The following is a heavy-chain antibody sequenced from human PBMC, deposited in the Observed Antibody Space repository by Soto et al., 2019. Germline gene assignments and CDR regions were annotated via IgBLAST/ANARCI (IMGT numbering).Heavy chain of an antibody. CDR2: ISGSGGST. J-gene: IGHJ6*02. CDR1: GFTFSSYA. Sequence: EVQLLESGGGLVQPGGSLRLSCAASGFTFSSYAMSWVRQAPGKGLEWVSAISGSGGSTYYADSVKGRFTISRDNSKNTLYLQMNSLRAEDTAVYYCAKARPEDFWSGYREYYYYYYGMDVWGQGTTVTVSS. D-gene: IGHD3-3*01. V-gene: IGHV3-23*01. CDR3: AKARPEDFWSGYREYYYYYYGMDV.